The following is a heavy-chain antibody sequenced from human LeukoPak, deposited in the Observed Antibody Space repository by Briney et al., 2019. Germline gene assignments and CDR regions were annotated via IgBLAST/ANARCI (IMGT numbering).Heavy chain of an antibody. D-gene: IGHD6-6*01. CDR3: ARSAYRSSSAAFDI. CDR1: GFTFSSYA. J-gene: IGHJ3*02. CDR2: ISYDGSNK. Sequence: QPGRSLRLSCAASGFTFSSYAMHWVHQAPGKGLEWVAVISYDGSNKYYADSVKGRFTISRDNSKNTLYLQMNSLRAEDTAVYYCARSAYRSSSAAFDIWGQGTMVTVSS. V-gene: IGHV3-30-3*01.